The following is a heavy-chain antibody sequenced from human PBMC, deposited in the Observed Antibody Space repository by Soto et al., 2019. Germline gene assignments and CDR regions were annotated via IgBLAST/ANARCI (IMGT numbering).Heavy chain of an antibody. CDR2: ISGNTGDT. V-gene: IGHV1-18*01. CDR1: GYTFTSYA. J-gene: IGHJ2*01. Sequence: QVQLVQSGAEVKKPGASVKVSCKASGYTFTSYAISWVRQAPGQGLEWMGWISGNTGDTRYAQKLQGRVTMTTDTSTSTVYMELRRLRSDDTAVYYCARVDWGNGYRYFDLWGRGTLVTVSS. CDR3: ARVDWGNGYRYFDL. D-gene: IGHD3-9*01.